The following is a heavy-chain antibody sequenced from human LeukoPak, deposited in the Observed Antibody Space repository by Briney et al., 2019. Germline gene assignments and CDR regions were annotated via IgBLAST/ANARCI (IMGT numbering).Heavy chain of an antibody. CDR1: GGSVSSGSYY. CDR3: ARDSPRDGYMGY. D-gene: IGHD5-24*01. J-gene: IGHJ4*02. V-gene: IGHV4-61*01. CDR2: IYYSGST. Sequence: SETLSLTCTVSGGSVSSGSYYWNWIRQPPGKGLEWIGYIYYSGSTNYNPSLKSRVTISVDTSKNQFSLKLSSVTAADTAVYYCARDSPRDGYMGYWGQGTLVTVSS.